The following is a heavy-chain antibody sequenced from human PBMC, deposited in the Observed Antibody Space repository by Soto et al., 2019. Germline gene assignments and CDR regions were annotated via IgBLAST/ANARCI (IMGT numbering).Heavy chain of an antibody. CDR2: ISSDGSDK. D-gene: IGHD2-15*01. CDR1: GFTFSNFG. Sequence: QVQLVESGGGVVQPGRSLRLSCAASGFTFSNFGMHWVRQAPGKGLEWVAVISSDGSDKYYSDSVKGRFTISRDNSTNTLLRRMNSLRVEDTAVYYCAKGSEVARQELDYWGQATLVTVSS. V-gene: IGHV3-30*18. J-gene: IGHJ4*02. CDR3: AKGSEVARQELDY.